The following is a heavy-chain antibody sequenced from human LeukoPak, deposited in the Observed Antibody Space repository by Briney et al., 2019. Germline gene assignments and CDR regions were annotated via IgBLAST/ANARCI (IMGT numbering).Heavy chain of an antibody. Sequence: AGGSLRLSCAASGFTFSSYAMHWVCQAPGKGLEWVAVISYDGSNKYYADSVKGRFTISRDNSKNTLYLQMNSLRAEDTAVYYCARDSDIVVVVAYPYYFDYWGQGTLVTVSS. D-gene: IGHD2-15*01. CDR3: ARDSDIVVVVAYPYYFDY. V-gene: IGHV3-30*04. CDR1: GFTFSSYA. J-gene: IGHJ4*02. CDR2: ISYDGSNK.